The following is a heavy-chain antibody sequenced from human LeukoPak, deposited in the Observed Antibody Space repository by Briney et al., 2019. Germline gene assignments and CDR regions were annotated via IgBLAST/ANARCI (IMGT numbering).Heavy chain of an antibody. V-gene: IGHV6-1*01. CDR1: GDSVSSNSAT. D-gene: IGHD1-26*01. CDR2: TYYRSKWFS. Sequence: SQTLSLTCAISGDSVSSNSATWNWIRQSPSRGLEWLGRTYYRSKWFSDYAVSVKSRTTFNPDTSKSQLSLQLNSVTPEDTAVYYCARGSGSYYAFDIWGQGTMVTVSS. J-gene: IGHJ3*02. CDR3: ARGSGSYYAFDI.